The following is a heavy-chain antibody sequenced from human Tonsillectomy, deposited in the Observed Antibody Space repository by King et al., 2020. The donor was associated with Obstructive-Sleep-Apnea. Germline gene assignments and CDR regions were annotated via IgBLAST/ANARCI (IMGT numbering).Heavy chain of an antibody. Sequence: VQLVESGGGLVQPGGSLRLSCAVSGFTFRSYAMNWVRQAPGKGLEWVSTLSGSDGSTYYADSVKGRFTISRDNSKNTLYLQMNSLRVEDTAEYYCAKVSRDGGIVEVPSAKEYYYYYYDLDGWGQGTTVTVSS. V-gene: IGHV3-23*04. CDR2: LSGSDGST. J-gene: IGHJ6*02. CDR1: GFTFRSYA. D-gene: IGHD2-2*01. CDR3: AKVSRDGGIVEVPSAKEYYYYYYDLDG.